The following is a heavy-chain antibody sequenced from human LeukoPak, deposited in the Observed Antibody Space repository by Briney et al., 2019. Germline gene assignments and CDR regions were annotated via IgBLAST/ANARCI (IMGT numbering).Heavy chain of an antibody. CDR2: ISTSSSYI. J-gene: IGHJ6*03. CDR3: ARDPYSGTYGDTYYYYMDV. V-gene: IGHV3-21*01. CDR1: GFTFSGYW. D-gene: IGHD1-26*01. Sequence: GGSLRLSCTASGFTFSGYWMTWVRQAPGKGLEWVSSISTSSSYIYYADSVKGRFTISRDNAKNSLYLQMNSLRAEDTAVYYCARDPYSGTYGDTYYYYMDVWGKGTTVTISS.